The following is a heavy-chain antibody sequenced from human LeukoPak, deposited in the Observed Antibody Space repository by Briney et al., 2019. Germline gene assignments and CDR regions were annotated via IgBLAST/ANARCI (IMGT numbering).Heavy chain of an antibody. V-gene: IGHV3-74*01. Sequence: GGSLRLSCAASGFTFSDAWMSWVRQAPGKGLEWVSAISGSGGSTNYADSVKGRFTISRDNAKNTLNLQMNSLRAEDTAVYYCARDLGQYYDTSDNWFDPWGQGTLVTVSS. D-gene: IGHD3-22*01. CDR2: ISGSGGST. J-gene: IGHJ5*02. CDR3: ARDLGQYYDTSDNWFDP. CDR1: GFTFSDAW.